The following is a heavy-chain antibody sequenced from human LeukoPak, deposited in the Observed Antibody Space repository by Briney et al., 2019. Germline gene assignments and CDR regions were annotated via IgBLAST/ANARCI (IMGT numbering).Heavy chain of an antibody. CDR3: ARGIGARGAFDI. Sequence: SETLSLTCTISGGSIDTSDYYWGWIRQPPGKGLEWIGYIYYSGSTNYNPSLKSRVTISVDTSKNQFSPKLSSVTAADTAVYYCARGIGARGAFDIWGQGTMVTVSS. CDR2: IYYSGST. V-gene: IGHV4-61*08. J-gene: IGHJ3*02. CDR1: GGSIDTSDYY. D-gene: IGHD6-6*01.